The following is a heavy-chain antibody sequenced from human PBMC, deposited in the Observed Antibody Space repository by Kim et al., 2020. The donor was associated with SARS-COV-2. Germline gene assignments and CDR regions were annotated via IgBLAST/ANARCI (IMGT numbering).Heavy chain of an antibody. D-gene: IGHD6-6*01. CDR3: ARHPGYETQLDGMDV. V-gene: IGHV4-39*01. Sequence: PSLKSRVTISVATSKNQFSRKLGSVTAADTAVYYCARHPGYETQLDGMDVWGQGTTVTVSS. J-gene: IGHJ6*02.